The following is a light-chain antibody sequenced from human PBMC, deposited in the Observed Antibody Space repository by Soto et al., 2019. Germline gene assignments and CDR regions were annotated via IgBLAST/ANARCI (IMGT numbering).Light chain of an antibody. J-gene: IGLJ1*01. CDR2: EVS. CDR3: SSYTSSSTYV. CDR1: SSDVGNYNR. Sequence: QSVLTQPPSVSGSPGQSVTISCTGTSSDVGNYNRVSWYQQPPGTAPKVIIYEVSNRPSGVPDRFSGSKSGNTASLTISGLQAEDEADYYCSSYTSSSTYVFGTGTKPPS. V-gene: IGLV2-18*02.